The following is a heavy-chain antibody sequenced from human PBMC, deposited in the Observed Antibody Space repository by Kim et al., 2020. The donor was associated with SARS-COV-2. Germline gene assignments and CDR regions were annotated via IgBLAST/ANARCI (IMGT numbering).Heavy chain of an antibody. CDR1: GFTFSDYW. CDR3: ARGPPYGDYSSWFDA. J-gene: IGHJ5*02. V-gene: IGHV3-7*03. D-gene: IGHD4-17*01. CDR2: INQDGSEY. Sequence: GGSLRLSCAASGFTFSDYWMSWVRQAPGKGLEWVANINQDGSEYYYVDSVRSRFTISRDNAKNSLSLQMNRLRADDTAVYYCARGPPYGDYSSWFDAWGQGTLVTVSS.